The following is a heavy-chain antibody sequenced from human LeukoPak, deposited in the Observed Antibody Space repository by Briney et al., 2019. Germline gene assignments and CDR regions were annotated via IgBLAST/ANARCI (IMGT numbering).Heavy chain of an antibody. CDR3: ARGLRLSAAGTNFDS. CDR2: IYYSGSS. J-gene: IGHJ4*02. V-gene: IGHV4-59*01. D-gene: IGHD6-13*01. CDR1: GGSINGYY. Sequence: SETLSLTCTVSGGSINGYYWSWIRQPPGKGLEWIGYIYYSGSSNSNPSLKSRVTISLDTSNNQFSLKLSSVTAADTAVYYCARGLRLSAAGTNFDSWGQGTLVTVSS.